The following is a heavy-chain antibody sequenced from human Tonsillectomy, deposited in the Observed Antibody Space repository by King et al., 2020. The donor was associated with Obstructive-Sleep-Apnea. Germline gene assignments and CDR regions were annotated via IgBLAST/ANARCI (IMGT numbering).Heavy chain of an antibody. CDR1: EFTFSSYA. V-gene: IGHV3-23*04. J-gene: IGHJ4*02. CDR2: VSGSGGST. Sequence: VQLVESGGGLVQPGGSLRLSCAASEFTFSSYAMSWVRQAPGKGLEWVAAVSGSGGSTDYADSVKGRFTISRDNSKSTLYLQMNSLRAEDTAVYYCARDDSGWYFDYWGQGTLVTVSS. D-gene: IGHD6-19*01. CDR3: ARDDSGWYFDY.